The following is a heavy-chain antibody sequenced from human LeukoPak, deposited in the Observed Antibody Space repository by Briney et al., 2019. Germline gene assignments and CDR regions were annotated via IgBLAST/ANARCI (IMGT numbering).Heavy chain of an antibody. Sequence: SQTLSLTCAISGDSVSSNSAAWNWIRQSPSRGLEWLGRTYYRSKWYNDYAVSVKSRITINPDTSKNQFSLQLNSVTPEDTAAYYCARGWVDAEYSSSVYWFDPWGQGTLVTVSS. V-gene: IGHV6-1*01. CDR3: ARGWVDAEYSSSVYWFDP. J-gene: IGHJ5*02. CDR2: TYYRSKWYN. D-gene: IGHD6-6*01. CDR1: GDSVSSNSAA.